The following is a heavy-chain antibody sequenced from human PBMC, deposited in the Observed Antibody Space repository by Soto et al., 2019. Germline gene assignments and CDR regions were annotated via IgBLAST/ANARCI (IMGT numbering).Heavy chain of an antibody. CDR2: IYWNDDK. CDR3: AHIERFLEWLFIDY. V-gene: IGHV2-5*01. D-gene: IGHD3-3*01. Sequence: SGPTLVNPTQTLTLTCTFSGFSLSTSGVGVGWIRQPPGKALEWLALIYWNDDKRYSPSLKSRLTITKDTSKNQVVLTMTNMDPVDTATYCCAHIERFLEWLFIDYWGQGTLVTVSS. CDR1: GFSLSTSGVG. J-gene: IGHJ4*02.